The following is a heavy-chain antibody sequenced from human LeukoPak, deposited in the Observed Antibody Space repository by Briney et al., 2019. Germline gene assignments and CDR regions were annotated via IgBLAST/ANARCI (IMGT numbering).Heavy chain of an antibody. V-gene: IGHV3-30*18. J-gene: IGHJ5*02. CDR1: GFTFSNYG. Sequence: GKSLRLSCVASGFTFSNYGMHWVRQAPGKRLEWVAVISHDGSNKYYADSVKGRFTISRDNSKNTLYLQMNSLRAEDTAVYYCAKDHIAVAGGNWFDPWGQGTLVTVSS. CDR3: AKDHIAVAGGNWFDP. D-gene: IGHD6-19*01. CDR2: ISHDGSNK.